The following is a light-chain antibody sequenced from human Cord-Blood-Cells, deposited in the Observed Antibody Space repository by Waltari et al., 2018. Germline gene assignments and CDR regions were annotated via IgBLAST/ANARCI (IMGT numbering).Light chain of an antibody. CDR2: WAS. Sequence: DIVMTQSPDSLAVSLGERATINCKSSKGVLYSSNNKNYLAWYQQKPGKPPKLLIYWASTRESGVPDRFSGSGSGTDFTLTISSLQAEDVAVYYCQQYYSTPWTFGQGTKVEIK. V-gene: IGKV4-1*01. CDR3: QQYYSTPWT. J-gene: IGKJ1*01. CDR1: KGVLYSSNNKNY.